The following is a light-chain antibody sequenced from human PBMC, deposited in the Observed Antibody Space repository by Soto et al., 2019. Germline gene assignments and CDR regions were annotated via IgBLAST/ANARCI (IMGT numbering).Light chain of an antibody. Sequence: QSALTQPASVSGSPGQSITISRSGTSSNIGGYNVVSWYQQHPGKAPKVIVYEGIKRPSGVSDRFSGSTSGSTASLTISGLQAEDEAEYYCGSYVRANTYVMASGTKVTVL. CDR3: GSYVRANTYV. CDR2: EGI. V-gene: IGLV2-23*01. CDR1: SSNIGGYNV. J-gene: IGLJ1*01.